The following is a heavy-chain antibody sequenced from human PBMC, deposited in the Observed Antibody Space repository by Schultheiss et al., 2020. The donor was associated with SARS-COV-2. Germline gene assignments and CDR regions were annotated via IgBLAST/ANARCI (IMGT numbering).Heavy chain of an antibody. CDR2: ISWNSGSI. D-gene: IGHD3-10*01. CDR3: AKVSSGSYENYYYGMDV. CDR1: GFTFDDYA. V-gene: IGHV3-9*01. Sequence: GGSLRLSCAASGFTFDDYAMHWVRQAPGKGLEWVSGISWNSGSIGYADSVKGRFTISRDNAKNSLYLQMNSLRAEDTALYYCAKVSSGSYENYYYGMDVWGQGTTVTVSS. J-gene: IGHJ6*02.